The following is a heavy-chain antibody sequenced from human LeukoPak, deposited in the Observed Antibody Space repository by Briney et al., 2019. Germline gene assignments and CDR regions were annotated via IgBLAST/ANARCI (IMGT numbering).Heavy chain of an antibody. CDR2: IGIDSGNT. V-gene: IGHV3-48*01. J-gene: IGHJ4*02. CDR3: ARDYKYAFDN. CDR1: GFTFSDYS. Sequence: GGSLRLSYAASGFTFSDYSMNWVRQAPGKGLEWISYIGIDSGNTNYAVSVKGRFTISGDKAKNSLYLQMNSLRVEDTAVYYCARDYKYAFDNWGQGTLVTVSS. D-gene: IGHD5-24*01.